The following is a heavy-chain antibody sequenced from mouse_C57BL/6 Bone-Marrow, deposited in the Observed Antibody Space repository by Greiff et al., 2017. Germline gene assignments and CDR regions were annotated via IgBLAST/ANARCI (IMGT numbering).Heavy chain of an antibody. CDR3: TVTTVGAYIYYYAMDY. J-gene: IGHJ4*01. Sequence: EVQLQQSGTVLARPGASVKMSCKTSGYTFTSYWMHWVKQRPGRGLEWIGAIYPGNSDTSYNQKFKGKAKLTAVTSSSTAYMELSSLTNEDSAVYYGTVTTVGAYIYYYAMDYWGQGTSVTVSS. V-gene: IGHV1-5*01. CDR1: GYTFTSYW. D-gene: IGHD1-1*01. CDR2: IYPGNSDT.